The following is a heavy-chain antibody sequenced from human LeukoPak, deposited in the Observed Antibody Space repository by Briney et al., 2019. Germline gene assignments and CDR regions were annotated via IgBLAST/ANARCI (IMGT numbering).Heavy chain of an antibody. Sequence: GGSLRLSCAASGFTFSSYTMNWVRLAPGKGPEWVSSICSTRTYICYADSLKGRFTISRDNAKNSLYLQVDSLRAEDTAVYYCARGFGGYCSSTSCLVTIDYWGQGTLVTVSS. D-gene: IGHD2-2*01. J-gene: IGHJ4*02. V-gene: IGHV3-21*01. CDR2: ICSTRTYI. CDR1: GFTFSSYT. CDR3: ARGFGGYCSSTSCLVTIDY.